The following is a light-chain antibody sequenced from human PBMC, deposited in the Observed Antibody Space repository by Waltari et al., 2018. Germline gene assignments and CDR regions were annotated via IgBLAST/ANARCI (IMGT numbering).Light chain of an antibody. CDR3: SSYTSSSTSVV. V-gene: IGLV2-14*01. J-gene: IGLJ2*01. Sequence: QSALTQPASVSGSPGQSITISCTGTSSDVGGYNYVSWYQQHPGKAPKLMIYDVSKRPSVVSNRFSCSKSGNTSSLTISGLQAEDEADYYCSSYTSSSTSVVFGGGTKLTVL. CDR1: SSDVGGYNY. CDR2: DVS.